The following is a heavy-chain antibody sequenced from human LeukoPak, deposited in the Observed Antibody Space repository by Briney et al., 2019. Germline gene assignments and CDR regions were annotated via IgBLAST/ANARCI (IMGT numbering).Heavy chain of an antibody. J-gene: IGHJ4*02. V-gene: IGHV4-59*08. CDR3: ARRAGSSPRLDY. Sequence: SETLSLTCTVSGGXISSYYWSWIRQPPGKGLEWIGYIYYSGSTNYNPSLKSRATISVDTSKNQFSLKLSSVTAADTAVYYCARRAGSSPRLDYWGQGTLVTVSS. CDR1: GGXISSYY. CDR2: IYYSGST. D-gene: IGHD6-6*01.